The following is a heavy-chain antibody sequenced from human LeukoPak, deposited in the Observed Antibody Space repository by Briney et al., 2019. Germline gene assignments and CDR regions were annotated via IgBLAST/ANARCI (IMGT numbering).Heavy chain of an antibody. V-gene: IGHV4-34*03. D-gene: IGHD5/OR15-5a*01. Sequence: SETLSLTCAVYGGSFSGYYWSWIRQPPGKGLEWIGEINHSGSTNYNPSLKSRVTISVDTSKNQFSLKLSSVAAADTAVYYCIGDRSVYGLIDYWGQGTLVTVSS. CDR1: GGSFSGYY. CDR2: INHSGST. J-gene: IGHJ4*02. CDR3: IGDRSVYGLIDY.